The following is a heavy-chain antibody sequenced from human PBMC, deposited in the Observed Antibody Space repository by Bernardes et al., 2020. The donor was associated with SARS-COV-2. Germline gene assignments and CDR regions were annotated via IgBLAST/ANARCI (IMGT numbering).Heavy chain of an antibody. CDR1: GFTFDDFA. V-gene: IGHV3-9*01. J-gene: IGHJ4*02. Sequence: GGSLRLSCVASGFTFDDFAMHWVRHSPGKGLEWVSGISWNSGSIGYAASVKGRFTISRDNAKNSLYLQMNSLRPDDTALYYCAKDYETGELGIAVEGYCGHWGQGTLVTVSS. CDR3: AKDYETGELGIAVEGYCGH. D-gene: IGHD6-19*01. CDR2: ISWNSGSI.